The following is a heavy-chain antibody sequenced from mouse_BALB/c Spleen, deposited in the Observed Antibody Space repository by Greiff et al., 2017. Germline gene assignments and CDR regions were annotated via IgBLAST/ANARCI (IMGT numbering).Heavy chain of an antibody. CDR3: TRPPVITTEGFAY. Sequence: QLQQPGAELVKPGASVKLSCKASGYTFTSYYMYWVKQRPGQGLEWIGGINPSNGGTNFNEKFKSKATLTVDKSSSTAYMQLSSLTSEDSAVYYCTRPPVITTEGFAYWGQGTLVTVSA. CDR2: INPSNGGT. CDR1: GYTFTSYY. V-gene: IGHV1S81*02. J-gene: IGHJ3*01. D-gene: IGHD2-4*01.